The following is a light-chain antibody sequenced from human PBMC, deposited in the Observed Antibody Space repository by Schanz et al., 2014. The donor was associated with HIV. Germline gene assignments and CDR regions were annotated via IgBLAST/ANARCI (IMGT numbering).Light chain of an antibody. Sequence: QTVVIQEPSLTVSPGGTVTLTCASSVGPVTSGLYAHWFQQKPGQAPRALIYSTTYRHSWTPARFSGSLLGGKAALTLSGVQPEDEAEYYCLLTYGGTQVFGGGTKLTVL. CDR1: VGPVTSGLY. CDR3: LLTYGGTQV. J-gene: IGLJ3*02. V-gene: IGLV7-43*01. CDR2: STT.